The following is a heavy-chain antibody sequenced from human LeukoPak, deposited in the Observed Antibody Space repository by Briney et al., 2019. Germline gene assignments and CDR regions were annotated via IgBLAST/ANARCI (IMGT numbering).Heavy chain of an antibody. CDR2: IYHGGST. Sequence: SETLSLTCAVSGGSISSSNWWSWVRQPPGKGLEWIGEIYHGGSTNYNPSLKSRVTISVDKSKNQFSLKLSSVTAADTAVYYCAREMVRGVIGAFDIWGQGTMVTVSS. J-gene: IGHJ3*02. CDR1: GGSISSSNW. CDR3: AREMVRGVIGAFDI. D-gene: IGHD3-10*01. V-gene: IGHV4-4*02.